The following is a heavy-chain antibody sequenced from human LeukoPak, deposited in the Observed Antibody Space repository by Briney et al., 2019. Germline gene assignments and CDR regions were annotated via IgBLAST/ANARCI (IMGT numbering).Heavy chain of an antibody. CDR2: IKSKTDGGTT. CDR3: ATYKGYFDY. CDR1: GFTFSNAW. V-gene: IGHV3-15*01. Sequence: GGSLRLSCAASGFTFSNAWMSWVRQAPGKGLEWVSRIKSKTDGGTTDYAAPVKGRFTMSRDDSKNTLYLQVNSLKTEDTAVYYCATYKGYFDYWGQGTLVTVSS. D-gene: IGHD1-14*01. J-gene: IGHJ4*02.